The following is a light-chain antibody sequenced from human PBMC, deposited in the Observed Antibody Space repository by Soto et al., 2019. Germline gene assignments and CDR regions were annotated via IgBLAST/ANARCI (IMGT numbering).Light chain of an antibody. CDR1: QSINDN. CDR2: DAS. Sequence: ENVLTQSPGTLSLSPGERATLSCRASQSINDNLAWYQQKPGQAPRLLIYDASNRATGIPARFSGSGSGTDFTLTISSLEPEDFAVYYCQQRSNWPPVTFGQGTRLEIK. CDR3: QQRSNWPPVT. V-gene: IGKV3-11*01. J-gene: IGKJ5*01.